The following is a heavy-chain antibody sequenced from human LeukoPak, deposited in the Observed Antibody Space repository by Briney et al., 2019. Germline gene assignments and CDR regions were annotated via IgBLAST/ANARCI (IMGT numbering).Heavy chain of an antibody. V-gene: IGHV4-59*01. D-gene: IGHD6-19*01. Sequence: PSETLSLTCTVSGGSISSYYWSWIRQPPGKGLEWIGYIYYSGSTNYNPSLKSRVTISVDTSKNQFSLKLSSVTAADTAVYYCARVGGIAVFDYWGQGTLVTVSS. CDR1: GGSISSYY. J-gene: IGHJ4*02. CDR2: IYYSGST. CDR3: ARVGGIAVFDY.